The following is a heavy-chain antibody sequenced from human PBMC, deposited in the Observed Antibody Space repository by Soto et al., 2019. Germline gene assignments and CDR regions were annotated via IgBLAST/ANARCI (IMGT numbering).Heavy chain of an antibody. CDR1: GFTFSSYA. V-gene: IGHV3-30-3*01. Sequence: QVQLVESGGGVVQPGRSLRLSCAASGFTFSSYAMHWVRQAPGKGLEWVAVISYDGSNKYYADSVKGRFTISRDNSKNTMYLQMNSLRAEDTAVYYCARPFIRAFDIWGQGTMVTVSS. J-gene: IGHJ3*02. CDR2: ISYDGSNK. CDR3: ARPFIRAFDI.